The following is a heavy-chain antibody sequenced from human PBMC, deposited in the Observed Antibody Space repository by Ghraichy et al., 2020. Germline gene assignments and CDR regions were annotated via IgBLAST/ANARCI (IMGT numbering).Heavy chain of an antibody. D-gene: IGHD3-3*01. CDR1: GFTFSTYA. Sequence: GESLNISCAASGFTFSTYAMSWFRQAPGKGPEWVSAISGSGADTYYADSVRGRFTISRDNSKNTLYLQMNSLRVEDTALYYCAKDLYHVFSDSDYWGQGTLVTVSS. CDR2: ISGSGADT. V-gene: IGHV3-23*01. J-gene: IGHJ4*02. CDR3: AKDLYHVFSDSDY.